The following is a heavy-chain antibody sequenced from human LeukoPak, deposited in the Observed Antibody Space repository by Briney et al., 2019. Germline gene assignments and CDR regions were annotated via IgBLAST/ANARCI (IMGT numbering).Heavy chain of an antibody. D-gene: IGHD1-26*01. V-gene: IGHV4-59*01. CDR3: ARVYSGSFDY. Sequence: PSETLSLTRTVSGGSISSYYWSWIRQPPGKGLEWIGYIYYSGSTNYNPSLKSRATISVDTSKNQFSLKLSSVTAADTAVYYCARVYSGSFDYWGQGTLVTVSS. CDR2: IYYSGST. CDR1: GGSISSYY. J-gene: IGHJ4*02.